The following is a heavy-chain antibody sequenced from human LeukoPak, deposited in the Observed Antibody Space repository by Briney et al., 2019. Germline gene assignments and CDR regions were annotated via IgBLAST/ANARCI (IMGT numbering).Heavy chain of an antibody. J-gene: IGHJ4*02. CDR3: ARIYGLWFGESRYYFDY. CDR1: GYSFTTYW. V-gene: IGHV5-51*01. D-gene: IGHD3-10*01. Sequence: GESLKISCKGSGYSFTTYWIGWVRQMPGKGLEWMGIIYPGDSDTRYSPSFQGQVTMSADKSISTAYLQWSSLKASDTAMYYCARIYGLWFGESRYYFDYWGQGTLVTVSS. CDR2: IYPGDSDT.